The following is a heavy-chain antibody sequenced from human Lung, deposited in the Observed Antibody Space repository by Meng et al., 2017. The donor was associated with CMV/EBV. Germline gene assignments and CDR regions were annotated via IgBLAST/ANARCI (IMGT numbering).Heavy chain of an antibody. CDR3: ARDRDSPVWHQNGRDV. Sequence: SETLSLTCTVSGGTISDYYWSWVRLPPGKGLEWIGNIYYSGRTNQNSSLKSRVTISIDASKNQFSLRLTSVTAADTAVYYCARDRDSPVWHQNGRDVWSQGTTVTVSS. J-gene: IGHJ6*02. V-gene: IGHV4-59*01. D-gene: IGHD2-8*01. CDR2: IYYSGRT. CDR1: GGTISDYY.